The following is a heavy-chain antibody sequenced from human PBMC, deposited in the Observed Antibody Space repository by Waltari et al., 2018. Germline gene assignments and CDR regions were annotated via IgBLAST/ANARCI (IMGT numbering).Heavy chain of an antibody. V-gene: IGHV4-61*02. CDR1: GGSINSDNYF. Sequence: QVQLQESGPGLVRASQTLSLTCSVSGGSINSDNYFWGWVRQPANKGLEWIGRIYSSGERRYNSSLESRVTMSVDRTRNQFSLRLTAVTAADTALYFCARGDDRRARYFFDQWGQGILVTVSS. D-gene: IGHD3-9*01. CDR2: IYSSGER. CDR3: ARGDDRRARYFFDQ. J-gene: IGHJ4*02.